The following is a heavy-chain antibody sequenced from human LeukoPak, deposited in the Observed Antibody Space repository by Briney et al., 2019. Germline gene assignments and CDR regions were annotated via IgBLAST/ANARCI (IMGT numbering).Heavy chain of an antibody. J-gene: IGHJ6*02. D-gene: IGHD5-18*01. V-gene: IGHV3-23*01. CDR1: GFTFSSYA. CDR3: AKDKGYGLRGSQYMDV. CDR2: ISGSGGST. Sequence: LAGGSLRLSCAASGFTFSSYAMSWVRQAPGKGLEWVSAISGSGGSTYYADSVKGRFTISRDNSKNTLYLQMNSLRAEDTAVYYCAKDKGYGLRGSQYMDVWGQGTTVTVSS.